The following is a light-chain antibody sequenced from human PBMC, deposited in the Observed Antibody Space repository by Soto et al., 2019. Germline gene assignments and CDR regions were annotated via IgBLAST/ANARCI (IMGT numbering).Light chain of an antibody. J-gene: IGLJ3*02. CDR1: TGAVTSGYF. CDR2: GAS. V-gene: IGLV7-43*01. CDR3: LLYYGGAWV. Sequence: QAVVTQEPSLTVSPGGTVTLTCASSTGAVTSGYFPGWFQQKPGQAPRALIYGASNKQSWTPARFSGSLLGGKAALTLSGVHPEDEAEYYCLLYYGGAWVFGGGTKLTVL.